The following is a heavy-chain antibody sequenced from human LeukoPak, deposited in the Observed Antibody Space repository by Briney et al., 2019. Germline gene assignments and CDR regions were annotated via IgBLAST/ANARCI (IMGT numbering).Heavy chain of an antibody. Sequence: SVKVSCKAYGDTFSFYALSWVRQAPGQRLEWMGGYIPIFTRTDYAERFQGRVTITTDESTSTAYMELSSLRSEDTAVYYCARGGQGRNWFDPWGQGTLVTVSS. V-gene: IGHV1-69*05. CDR2: YIPIFTRT. CDR3: ARGGQGRNWFDP. CDR1: GDTFSFYA. J-gene: IGHJ5*02. D-gene: IGHD3-10*01.